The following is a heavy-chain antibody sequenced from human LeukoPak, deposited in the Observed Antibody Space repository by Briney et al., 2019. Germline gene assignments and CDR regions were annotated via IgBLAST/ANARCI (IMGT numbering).Heavy chain of an antibody. CDR3: ARDPERGGYDILTGYYLNYYYYGMDV. V-gene: IGHV1-69*04. CDR1: GGTFSSYA. Sequence: SVKVSCKASGGTFSSYAISWVRQAPGQGLEWMGRIIPILGIANYAQKFQGRVTITADKSTSTAYMELSSLRSENTAVYYCARDPERGGYDILTGYYLNYYYYGMDVWGQGTTVTVSS. CDR2: IIPILGIA. J-gene: IGHJ6*02. D-gene: IGHD3-9*01.